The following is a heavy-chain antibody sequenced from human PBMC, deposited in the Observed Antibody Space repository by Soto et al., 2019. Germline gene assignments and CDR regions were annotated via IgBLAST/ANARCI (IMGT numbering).Heavy chain of an antibody. J-gene: IGHJ4*02. CDR1: GYTFTSYG. CDR2: ISAYNGNT. CDR3: ARDHPSEAAAWFDFYY. D-gene: IGHD6-13*01. V-gene: IGHV1-18*01. Sequence: ASVKVSCKASGYTFTSYGISWVRQAPGQGLEWMGWISAYNGNTNYAQKLQGRVTMTTDTSTSTAYMELRSLRSDDTAVYYCARDHPSEAAAWFDFYYWGQGTLVTVSS.